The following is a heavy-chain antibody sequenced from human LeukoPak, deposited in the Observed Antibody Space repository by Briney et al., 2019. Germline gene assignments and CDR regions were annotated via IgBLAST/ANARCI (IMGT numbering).Heavy chain of an antibody. D-gene: IGHD2-8*01. CDR1: GFTCSSYW. V-gene: IGHV3-7*01. Sequence: GGSLRLSCAASGFTCSSYWMSWVRQAPGKGLEWVANIKQDGSEKYYVDSVKGRFTISRDNAKNSLYLQMNSLRAEDTAVYYCARAQVAGYYYYYYYYGMDVWGQGTTVTVSS. CDR3: ARAQVAGYYYYYYYYGMDV. J-gene: IGHJ6*02. CDR2: IKQDGSEK.